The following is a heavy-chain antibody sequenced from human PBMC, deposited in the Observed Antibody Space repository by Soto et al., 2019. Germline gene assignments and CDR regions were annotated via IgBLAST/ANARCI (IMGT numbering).Heavy chain of an antibody. CDR3: ARDIHDYRYDY. D-gene: IGHD4-4*01. J-gene: IGHJ4*02. Sequence: WGSLRLSCAASGFTFSSYAMSWVRQAPGKGLEWVSAISGSGGSTYYADSVKGRFTISRDNSKNTLYLQMNSLRAEDTAVYYCARDIHDYRYDYWGQGTLVTVSS. V-gene: IGHV3-23*01. CDR1: GFTFSSYA. CDR2: ISGSGGST.